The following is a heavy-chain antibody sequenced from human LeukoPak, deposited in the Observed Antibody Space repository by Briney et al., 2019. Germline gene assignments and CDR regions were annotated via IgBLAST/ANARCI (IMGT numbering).Heavy chain of an antibody. CDR1: GFTFSSHS. J-gene: IGHJ4*02. D-gene: IGHD3-22*01. Sequence: GGSLRLSCGVSGFTFSSHSMMWARQAPGKGLEWVSSISSSSSYIYYADSVKGRFTISRDNAKNSLYLQMNSLRAEDTAVYYWGSARQSYDSSGIGYSGQGTLVTVSS. V-gene: IGHV3-21*01. CDR2: ISSSSSYI. CDR3: GSARQSYDSSGIGY.